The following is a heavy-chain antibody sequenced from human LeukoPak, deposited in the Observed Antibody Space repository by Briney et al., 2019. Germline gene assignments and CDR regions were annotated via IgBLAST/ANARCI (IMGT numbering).Heavy chain of an antibody. CDR3: ARGARNTAMGH. CDR1: GGSISSGSYY. J-gene: IGHJ4*02. CDR2: INHSGST. D-gene: IGHD5-18*01. Sequence: SETLSLTCTVSGGSISSGSYYWSWIRQPPGKGLEWIGEINHSGSTNYNPSLKSRVTISVDTSKNQFSLKLSSVTAADTAVYYCARGARNTAMGHWGQGTLVTVSS. V-gene: IGHV4-39*07.